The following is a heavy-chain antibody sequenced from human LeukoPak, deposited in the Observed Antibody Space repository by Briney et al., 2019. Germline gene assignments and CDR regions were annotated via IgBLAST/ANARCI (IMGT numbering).Heavy chain of an antibody. Sequence: SETLSLTCAVYGGSFSGYYWSWIRQPPGKGLEWIGEINHSGSTNYNPSLKSRVTISVDTSKNQFSLKLSSVTAADTAVYYCARGYSSSPTRDWFDPWGQGTLVTASS. D-gene: IGHD6-13*01. J-gene: IGHJ5*02. CDR1: GGSFSGYY. V-gene: IGHV4-34*01. CDR3: ARGYSSSPTRDWFDP. CDR2: INHSGST.